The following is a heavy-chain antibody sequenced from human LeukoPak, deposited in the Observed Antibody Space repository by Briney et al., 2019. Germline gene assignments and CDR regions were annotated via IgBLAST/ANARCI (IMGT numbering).Heavy chain of an antibody. J-gene: IGHJ3*02. CDR1: AGSIGTGDYY. V-gene: IGHV4-30-4*01. Sequence: SQTLSPTCTVSAGSIGTGDYYCSWIRQPPGKGLEWIGYIYDSGSAYYNPSLKSRVTISVDTSKNQLSLKLSSVTAADTAVYYCARGQSDAFDIWGQGTMVTVSS. CDR2: IYDSGSA. CDR3: ARGQSDAFDI.